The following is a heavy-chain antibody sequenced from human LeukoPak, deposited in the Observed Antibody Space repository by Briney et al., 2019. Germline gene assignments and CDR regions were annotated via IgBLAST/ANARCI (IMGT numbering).Heavy chain of an antibody. J-gene: IGHJ4*02. D-gene: IGHD6-25*01. V-gene: IGHV4-38-2*02. CDR1: GGSISSYY. CDR3: ARVAATALFDY. CDR2: IYHSGST. Sequence: PSETLSLTCTVSGGSISSYYWGWIRQPPGKGLEWIGSIYHSGSTYYNPSLKSRVTISVDTSKNQFSLKLSSVTAADTAVYYCARVAATALFDYWGQGTLVTVSS.